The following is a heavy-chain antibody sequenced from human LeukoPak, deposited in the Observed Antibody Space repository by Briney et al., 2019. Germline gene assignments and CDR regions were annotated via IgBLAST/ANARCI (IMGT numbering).Heavy chain of an antibody. CDR2: IYTSGST. CDR3: ARATGIAAAADY. CDR1: GGSISSGSYY. D-gene: IGHD6-13*01. Sequence: SQTLSLTCTVSGGSISSGSYYWSWIRQPAGKGLEWIGRIYTSGSTNYNPSLKSRVTISVDTSKNQFSLKLSSVTAADTAVYYCARATGIAAAADYWGQGTLVTVSS. J-gene: IGHJ4*02. V-gene: IGHV4-61*02.